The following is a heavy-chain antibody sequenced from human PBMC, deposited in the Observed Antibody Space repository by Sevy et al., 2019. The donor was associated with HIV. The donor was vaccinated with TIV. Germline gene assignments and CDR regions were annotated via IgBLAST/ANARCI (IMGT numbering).Heavy chain of an antibody. CDR2: VSWNSGSI. D-gene: IGHD6-19*01. CDR1: GFTFDDYA. J-gene: IGHJ3*02. Sequence: GGSLRLSCAVSGFTFDDYAMHWVRQAPGKGLEWVSGVSWNSGSIGYADSVQGRFTISRDNGKNSLYLQMNSLIAEDTALYYCAKAVFVTVPGRGAFDIWGQGTMVTVSS. CDR3: AKAVFVTVPGRGAFDI. V-gene: IGHV3-9*01.